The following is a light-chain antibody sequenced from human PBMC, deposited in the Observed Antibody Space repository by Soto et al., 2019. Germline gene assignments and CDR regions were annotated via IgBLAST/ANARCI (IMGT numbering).Light chain of an antibody. CDR2: GAS. V-gene: IGKV3-15*01. CDR3: QTYNSWLWT. CDR1: QRVSSK. J-gene: IGKJ1*01. Sequence: EIVMTQSPATLSVSPGEGATLSCRASQRVSSKVAGYQQKPGQPPRLLIYGASTMATGIPARFSGSASGTELTLIITSLQSEDSAVYYCQTYNSWLWTFGQGTKVDIK.